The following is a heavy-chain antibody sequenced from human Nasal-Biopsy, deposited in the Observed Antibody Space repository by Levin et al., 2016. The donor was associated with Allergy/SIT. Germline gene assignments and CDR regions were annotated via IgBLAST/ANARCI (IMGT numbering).Heavy chain of an antibody. CDR1: GGTFSSYT. D-gene: IGHD3-22*01. CDR3: AATPNFYESSGYYQT. CDR2: IIPFLGIL. V-gene: IGHV1-69*02. Sequence: SVKVSCKASGGTFSSYTISWVRQAPGQGLEWMGRIIPFLGILIYAQKFQGKVTITADKSTNTAYMELPSLRSEDTALYYCAATPNFYESSGYYQTWGQGTLVTVSS. J-gene: IGHJ5*02.